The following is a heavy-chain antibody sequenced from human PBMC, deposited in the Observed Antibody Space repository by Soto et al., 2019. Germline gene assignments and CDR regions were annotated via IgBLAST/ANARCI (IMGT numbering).Heavy chain of an antibody. CDR2: ISSNGGST. CDR3: ARLFGTSNFDY. Sequence: EVPLVESGGGLVQPGGSLRLSCAASGFTFSSYAMHWVRQAPGKGLEYVSAISSNGGSTYYANSVKGRFTISRDNSKNTLYLQMGSLRAEDMAVYYCARLFGTSNFDYWGQGTLVTVSS. D-gene: IGHD3-10*02. V-gene: IGHV3-64*01. CDR1: GFTFSSYA. J-gene: IGHJ4*02.